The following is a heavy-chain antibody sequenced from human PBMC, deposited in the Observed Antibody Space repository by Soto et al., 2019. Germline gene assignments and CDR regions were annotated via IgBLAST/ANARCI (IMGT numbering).Heavy chain of an antibody. CDR1: GFTFETSW. D-gene: IGHD2-15*01. Sequence: EVQLVESGGGLVQPGGSLRLSCAASGFTFETSWMTWVRQAPGKGLEWVANIKQDGSEKYYVDSVKGRFTISRDNAKNSLYQQMNSLRVEDTAVYFCVRERISSWGQGTLVTVSS. CDR2: IKQDGSEK. J-gene: IGHJ4*02. V-gene: IGHV3-7*01. CDR3: VRERISS.